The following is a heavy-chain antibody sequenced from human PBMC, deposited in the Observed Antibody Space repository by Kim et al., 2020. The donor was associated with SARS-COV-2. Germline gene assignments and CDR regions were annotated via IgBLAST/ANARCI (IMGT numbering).Heavy chain of an antibody. J-gene: IGHJ4*02. CDR1: GFTFSSFW. D-gene: IGHD3-3*01. CDR3: ARERRFLEWDDPIDY. V-gene: IGHV3-74*01. Sequence: GGSLRLSCAASGFTFSSFWMHWVRQAPGKGLVWVSRINTDGGSTTYAGSVKGRFTISRDNAKNTLYLQMNSLSAEDTAVYYCARERRFLEWDDPIDYWGQGTLVTVSS. CDR2: INTDGGST.